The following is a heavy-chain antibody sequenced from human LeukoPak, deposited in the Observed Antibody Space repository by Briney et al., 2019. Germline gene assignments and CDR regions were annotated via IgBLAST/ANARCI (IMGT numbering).Heavy chain of an antibody. Sequence: GGSLRLSCTASGFTFRTYAMNWVRQAPGEGLEWLSGISGSGNGTYYADSVKGRFIISRDNSKNMVYLQMNSLTVEDTATYYCAKRTMSAFDSWGQGTLLIVSS. CDR3: AKRTMSAFDS. CDR1: GFTFRTYA. D-gene: IGHD5-24*01. V-gene: IGHV3-23*01. J-gene: IGHJ4*02. CDR2: ISGSGNGT.